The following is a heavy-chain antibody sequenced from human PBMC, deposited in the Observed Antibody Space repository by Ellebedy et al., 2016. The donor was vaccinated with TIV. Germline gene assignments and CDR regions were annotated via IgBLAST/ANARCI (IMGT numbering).Heavy chain of an antibody. D-gene: IGHD2-21*02. Sequence: GGSLRLXXAASGFTFSSYWMHWVRQAPGKGLVWVSRINSDGSSTSYADSVKGRFTISRDNAKNTLYLQMNSLRAEDTAVYYCARVQIVVVTALNWFDPWGQGTLVTVSS. V-gene: IGHV3-74*01. CDR3: ARVQIVVVTALNWFDP. CDR1: GFTFSSYW. CDR2: INSDGSST. J-gene: IGHJ5*02.